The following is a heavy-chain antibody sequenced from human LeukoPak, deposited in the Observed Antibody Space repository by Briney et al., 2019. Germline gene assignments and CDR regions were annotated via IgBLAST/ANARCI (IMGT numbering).Heavy chain of an antibody. CDR3: ARHEAYYYGSGSSFDY. J-gene: IGHJ4*02. D-gene: IGHD3-10*01. CDR2: IYHSGNT. V-gene: IGHV4-38-2*02. CDR1: GYSISTGYY. Sequence: PSETLSLTCTVSGYSISTGYYWGWIRQPPGKGLEWIRNIYHSGNTYYTPSLKSRVTISVDTSNNQFSLKLSSVTAADTAVYYCARHEAYYYGSGSSFDYWGQGTLVTVSS.